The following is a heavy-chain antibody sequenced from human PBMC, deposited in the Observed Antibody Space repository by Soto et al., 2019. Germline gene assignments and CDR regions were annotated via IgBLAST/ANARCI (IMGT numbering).Heavy chain of an antibody. Sequence: QVQLQESGPGLVKPSETLSLTCTVSGGSISSYYWSWIRQPPGKGLEWIGYIYYSGSTNYNPSLKSRVTISVDTSKNQFSLKLSSVTAADTAVYYCARLEWELLLPVNWYFDLWGRGTLVTVSS. CDR3: ARLEWELLLPVNWYFDL. CDR2: IYYSGST. CDR1: GGSISSYY. J-gene: IGHJ2*01. D-gene: IGHD1-26*01. V-gene: IGHV4-59*08.